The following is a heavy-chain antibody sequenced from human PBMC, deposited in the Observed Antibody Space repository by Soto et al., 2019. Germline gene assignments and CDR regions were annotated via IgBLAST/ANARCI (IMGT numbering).Heavy chain of an antibody. CDR1: GGSISSGGYY. J-gene: IGHJ4*02. V-gene: IGHV4-31*03. CDR2: IYYSGST. D-gene: IGHD3-22*01. Sequence: LSLTCTVSGGSISSGGYYWSWIRQHPGKGLEWIGYIYYSGSTYYNPSLKSRVTISVDTSKNQFSLKLSSVTAADTAVYYCASHYYDSSGYVDYWGQGTLVTVSS. CDR3: ASHYYDSSGYVDY.